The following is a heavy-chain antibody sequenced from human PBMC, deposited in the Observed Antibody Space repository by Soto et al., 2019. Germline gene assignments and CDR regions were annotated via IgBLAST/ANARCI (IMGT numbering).Heavy chain of an antibody. CDR3: ATYSSLDY. CDR1: GFTVSNNY. Sequence: EVQLVETGGGLIQPGGSLRLSCAASGFTVSNNYMSWVRQAPGKGLEWVSLIYSGGSTYYADSVKGRFAISRDNSKNTLYLQMNSLRAEDTAVYYCATYSSLDYWGQGTLVTVSS. D-gene: IGHD6-13*01. CDR2: IYSGGST. J-gene: IGHJ4*02. V-gene: IGHV3-53*02.